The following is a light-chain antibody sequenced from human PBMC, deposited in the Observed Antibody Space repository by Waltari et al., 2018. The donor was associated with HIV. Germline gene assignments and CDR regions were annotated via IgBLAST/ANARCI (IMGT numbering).Light chain of an antibody. CDR2: GAS. CDR3: QQYKYWPPWT. Sequence: EIVMTQSPATLSVSLGERATLSCRASQSVRYNLAWYQQKPGQPPRLLIYGASTRATGIPARFTLTISSLQSEDFAVYYCQQYKYWPPWTFGQGTKVDIK. CDR1: QSVRYN. V-gene: IGKV3-15*01. J-gene: IGKJ1*01.